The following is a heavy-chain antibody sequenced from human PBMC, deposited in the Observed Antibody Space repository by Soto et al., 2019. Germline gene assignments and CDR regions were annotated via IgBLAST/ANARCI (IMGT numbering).Heavy chain of an antibody. CDR1: GGSISSYY. J-gene: IGHJ4*02. CDR2: IYYSGST. D-gene: IGHD6-19*01. V-gene: IGHV4-59*08. CDR3: ARRYGWNFDY. Sequence: QVQLQESGPGLVKPSETLSLTCTVTGGSISSYYWSWIRQPPGKGLEWSGYIYYSGSTNYNPSLKSRVTISADTSKNQFSLKPSSVTVADTAVYYCARRYGWNFDYWGQGTLVTVSS.